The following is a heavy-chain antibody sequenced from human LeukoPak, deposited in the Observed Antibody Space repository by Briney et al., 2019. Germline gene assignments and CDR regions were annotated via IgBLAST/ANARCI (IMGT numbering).Heavy chain of an antibody. J-gene: IGHJ4*02. D-gene: IGHD3-22*01. CDR3: ARSEYYYDSSGYYGVDY. CDR2: ISSSGSTI. Sequence: QPGGSLRLSCAASGFTFSDYEMNWVRQAPGKGLEWVSYISSSGSTIYYADSVKGRFTISRDNAKNSLYLQMNSLRAEDTAVYYCARSEYYYDSSGYYGVDYWGQGTLVTVSS. CDR1: GFTFSDYE. V-gene: IGHV3-48*03.